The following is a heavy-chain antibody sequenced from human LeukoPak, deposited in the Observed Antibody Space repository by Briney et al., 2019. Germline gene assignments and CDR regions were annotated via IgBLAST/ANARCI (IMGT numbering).Heavy chain of an antibody. CDR3: VKGRISEDGLDF. V-gene: IGHV3-23*01. J-gene: IGHJ4*02. CDR2: ISSSSNT. D-gene: IGHD6-13*01. CDR1: GFTFSRAA. Sequence: GGSLRLSCAASGFTFSRAAMTWVRQTPGKGLDRVSSISSSSNTYYADSVKGRFTISRDNSKNMLYLQMNSLRAEDTAVYYCVKGRISEDGLDFWGQGTLVTVSS.